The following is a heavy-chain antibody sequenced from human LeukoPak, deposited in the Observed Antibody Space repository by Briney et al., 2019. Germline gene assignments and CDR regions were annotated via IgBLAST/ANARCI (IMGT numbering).Heavy chain of an antibody. J-gene: IGHJ6*02. CDR3: SSGSGELLEDYYYGMDV. V-gene: IGHV1-46*01. Sequence: APVTASCKASGYTFPSYYMHWVRHPPGHQLACMGIITPTGGSTSYAQKFQGRVTMTRDTSTSTVYMELSSLRSEDTAVYYCSSGSGELLEDYYYGMDVWGQGTTVTVS. CDR1: GYTFPSYY. D-gene: IGHD1-26*01. CDR2: ITPTGGST.